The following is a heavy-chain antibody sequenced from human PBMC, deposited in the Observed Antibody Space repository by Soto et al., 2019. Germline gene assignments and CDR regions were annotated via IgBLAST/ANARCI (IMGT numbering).Heavy chain of an antibody. D-gene: IGHD3-22*01. Sequence: QITLKESGPTLVKPTQTLTLTCTFSGFSLSTSGVGVGWIRQPPGKALEWLAPIYWDDDKRYSPSLRSRLTITKDTSKNQVVLTMTNMDPVDTATYYCAHRRRYYDSSGYYYLDYWGQGTLVTVSS. CDR1: GFSLSTSGVG. CDR2: IYWDDDK. J-gene: IGHJ4*02. V-gene: IGHV2-5*02. CDR3: AHRRRYYDSSGYYYLDY.